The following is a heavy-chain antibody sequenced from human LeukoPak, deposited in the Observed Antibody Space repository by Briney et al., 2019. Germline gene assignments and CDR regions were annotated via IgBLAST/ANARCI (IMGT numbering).Heavy chain of an antibody. CDR1: GFPFTLYN. Sequence: PGGSLRLSCEVSGFPFTLYNMTWVRQAPGKGLEWVSSISTTGSDIYSANSLKGRFTISRDNAKNSLYLQMDSLRAEDTAVYYCARGWIQPDYWGQGTLVTVST. CDR2: ISTTGSDI. CDR3: ARGWIQPDY. J-gene: IGHJ4*02. D-gene: IGHD5-18*01. V-gene: IGHV3-21*01.